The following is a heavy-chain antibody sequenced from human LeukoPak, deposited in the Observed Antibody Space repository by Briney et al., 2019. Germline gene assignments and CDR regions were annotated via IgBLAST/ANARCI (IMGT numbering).Heavy chain of an antibody. V-gene: IGHV1-46*01. J-gene: IGHJ5*02. CDR2: INPSGGST. CDR3: ARCIAAAGDFWSWFDP. CDR1: GYTFTSYY. D-gene: IGHD6-13*01. Sequence: GASVKVSCKASGYTFTSYYMHWVRQAPGQGLEWMGIINPSGGSTSYAQKFQGRVTMTTDTSTSTAYMELRSLRSDDTAVYYCARCIAAAGDFWSWFDPWGQGTLVTVSS.